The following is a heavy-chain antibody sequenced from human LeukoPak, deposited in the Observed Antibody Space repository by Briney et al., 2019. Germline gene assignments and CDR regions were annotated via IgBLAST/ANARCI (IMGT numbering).Heavy chain of an antibody. V-gene: IGHV1-2*02. Sequence: ASVKVSCKASGYTFTGYYMHWVRQAPGQGLEWMGWINPNSGGTNYAQKFQGRVTMTRDTSISTAYMELSRLRSDDTAVYYCARDSRLRYNWNDLAFDIWGQGTMVTVSS. CDR2: INPNSGGT. D-gene: IGHD1-1*01. J-gene: IGHJ3*02. CDR3: ARDSRLRYNWNDLAFDI. CDR1: GYTFTGYY.